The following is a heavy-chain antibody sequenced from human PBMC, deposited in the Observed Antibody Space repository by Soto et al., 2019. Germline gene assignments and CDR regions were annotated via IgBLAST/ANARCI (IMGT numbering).Heavy chain of an antibody. CDR1: GGSISSSSYY. J-gene: IGHJ5*02. D-gene: IGHD3-10*01. CDR2: IYYSGST. V-gene: IGHV4-39*07. CDR3: ARGNWFGELLGWFDP. Sequence: PSETLSLTCTVSGGSISSSSYYWGWIRQPPGKGLEWIGSIYYSGSTYYNPSLKSRVTISVDTSKSQFSLKLSSVTAADTAVYYCARGNWFGELLGWFDPWGQGTLVTVSS.